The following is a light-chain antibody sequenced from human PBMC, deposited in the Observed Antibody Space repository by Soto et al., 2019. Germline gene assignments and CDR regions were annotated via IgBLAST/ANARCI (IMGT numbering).Light chain of an antibody. CDR1: QDISNF. V-gene: IGKV1-27*01. CDR3: QQTYSSHPWT. Sequence: DIQLTQTPSSLSASVGDRVTITCRATQDISNFVAWYQQKPGTIPKLLIHGASTLQSGVPSRFSGRGSGTDYSFTISGLQPEDFATYYCQQTYSSHPWTFGQGTKVDI. CDR2: GAS. J-gene: IGKJ1*01.